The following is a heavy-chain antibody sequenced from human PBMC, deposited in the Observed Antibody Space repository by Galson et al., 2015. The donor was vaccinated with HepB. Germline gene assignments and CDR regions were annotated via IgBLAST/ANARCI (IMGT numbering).Heavy chain of an antibody. CDR3: ARDPKTIELGSSGAYFDY. Sequence: SLRLSCAASGFTFSDYYMSWIRQAPGKGLEWVSYISSSSSYTNYADSVKGRFTISRDNAKNSLYLQMNSLRAEDTAVHYCARDPKTIELGSSGAYFDYWGQGTLVTVSS. CDR1: GFTFSDYY. V-gene: IGHV3-11*05. CDR2: ISSSSSYT. J-gene: IGHJ4*02. D-gene: IGHD3-22*01.